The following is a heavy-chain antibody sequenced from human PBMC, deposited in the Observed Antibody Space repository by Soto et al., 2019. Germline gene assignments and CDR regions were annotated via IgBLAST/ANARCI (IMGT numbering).Heavy chain of an antibody. D-gene: IGHD5-12*01. Sequence: SVKVCCKASGGTFSSYAISWVRQAPGQGLEWMGGIIPIFGTANYAQKFQGRVTITGDESTTTAYMELSSLRSEDTAVYYCARGLQSHDAFDIWGQGTMVTVSS. CDR1: GGTFSSYA. J-gene: IGHJ3*02. CDR3: ARGLQSHDAFDI. CDR2: IIPIFGTA. V-gene: IGHV1-69*13.